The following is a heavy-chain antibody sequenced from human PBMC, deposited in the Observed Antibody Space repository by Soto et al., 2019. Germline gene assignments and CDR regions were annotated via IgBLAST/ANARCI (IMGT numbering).Heavy chain of an antibody. CDR1: GFTFDDYG. J-gene: IGHJ6*03. V-gene: IGHV3-20*01. CDR2: INWNGGST. CDR3: ARVAYYYYMDV. D-gene: IGHD2-15*01. Sequence: VGSLRLSCAASGFTFDDYGMSWVRQAPGKGLEWVSGINWNGGSTGYADSVKGRFTISRDNAKNSLYLQMNSLRAEDTALYHCARVAYYYYMDVWGKGTTVTVSS.